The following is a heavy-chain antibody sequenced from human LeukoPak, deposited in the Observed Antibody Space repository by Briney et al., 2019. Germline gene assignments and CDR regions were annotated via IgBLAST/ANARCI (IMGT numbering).Heavy chain of an antibody. CDR1: GYSMNSDSC. CDR2: VCHSGNT. CDR3: ARESGSTTEDRMDV. J-gene: IGHJ6*03. Sequence: SQTLSLTCAVSGYSMNSDSCWGWIRQPPGKGLEWIGSVCHSGNTYYNPSLKSRVIISIDTSKNQFSLKVRSVTAADTAVYSCARESGSTTEDRMDVWGKGTTVTVSS. D-gene: IGHD3-10*01. V-gene: IGHV4-38-2*01.